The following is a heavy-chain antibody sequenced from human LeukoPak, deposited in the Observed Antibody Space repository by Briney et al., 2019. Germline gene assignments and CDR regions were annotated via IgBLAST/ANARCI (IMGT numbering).Heavy chain of an antibody. D-gene: IGHD6-13*01. Sequence: PGGSLRLSCAASGFTFSDYYMSWIRQAPGKGLEWVSYISSSGSTIYYADSVKGRFTISRDNSKNTLYLQMNSLRAEDTAVYYCTRIGYSSSWFDYWGQGTLVTVSS. V-gene: IGHV3-11*01. CDR1: GFTFSDYY. CDR3: TRIGYSSSWFDY. CDR2: ISSSGSTI. J-gene: IGHJ4*02.